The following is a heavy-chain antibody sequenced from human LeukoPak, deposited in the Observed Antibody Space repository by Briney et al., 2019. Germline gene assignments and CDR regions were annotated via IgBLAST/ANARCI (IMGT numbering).Heavy chain of an antibody. D-gene: IGHD3-22*01. CDR1: GYSFTSYW. J-gene: IGHJ4*02. CDR2: IYPGDSDT. Sequence: GESLKISCKGSGYSFTSYWIGWVRQMPGKGLEWMGIIYPGDSDTRYSPSFQGQVTISADKSISTAYLQWSSLTASDTAMYYCAMPSYYYDWAADYWGQGTLVTVSS. V-gene: IGHV5-51*01. CDR3: AMPSYYYDWAADY.